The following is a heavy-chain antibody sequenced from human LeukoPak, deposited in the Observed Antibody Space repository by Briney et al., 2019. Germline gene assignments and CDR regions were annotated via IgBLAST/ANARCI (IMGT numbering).Heavy chain of an antibody. Sequence: SETLSLTCTVSGGSISSYYWSWIRQPPGKGLEWIGSIYYSGSTYYNPSLKSRVTISVDTSKNQFSLKLSSVTAADTAVYYCARQAYSSGSWGQGTLVTVSS. CDR2: IYYSGST. CDR3: ARQAYSSGS. J-gene: IGHJ4*02. D-gene: IGHD6-19*01. V-gene: IGHV4-59*08. CDR1: GGSISSYY.